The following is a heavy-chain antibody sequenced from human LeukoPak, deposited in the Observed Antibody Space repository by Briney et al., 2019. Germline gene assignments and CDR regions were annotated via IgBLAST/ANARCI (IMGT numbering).Heavy chain of an antibody. CDR3: ARQLGYCSGGSCSDYYYYYGMDV. CDR1: GGSISSGDYY. J-gene: IGHJ6*02. CDR2: IYYSGST. V-gene: IGHV4-30-4*01. Sequence: SETLSLTCTVSGGSISSGDYYWSWIRQPPGKGLEWIGYIYYSGSTYYNPSLKSRVTISVDTSKNQFSLKLSSVTAADTAVYYCARQLGYCSGGSCSDYYYYYGMDVWGQGTTVTVSS. D-gene: IGHD2-15*01.